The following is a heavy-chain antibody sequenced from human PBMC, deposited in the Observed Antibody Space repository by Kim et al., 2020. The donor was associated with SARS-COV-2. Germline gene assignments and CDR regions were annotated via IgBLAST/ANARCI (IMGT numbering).Heavy chain of an antibody. CDR3: AKSVFVDNY. J-gene: IGHJ4*01. D-gene: IGHD3-10*02. CDR2: INRDGSES. Sequence: GGSLRLSCAASGFTFSPYWMTWVRQAPGKGLEWVANINRDGSESYYVDSVKGRFTISRDNANNSLYLQMNSLRVEDTAVYYCAKSVFVDNYCGHGTLAIV. CDR1: GFTFSPYW. V-gene: IGHV3-7*01.